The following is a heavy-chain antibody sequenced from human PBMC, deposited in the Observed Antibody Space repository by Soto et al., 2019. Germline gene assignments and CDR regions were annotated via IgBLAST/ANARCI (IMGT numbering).Heavy chain of an antibody. V-gene: IGHV1-69*13. D-gene: IGHD3-22*01. J-gene: IGHJ5*02. CDR2: IIPIFGTA. CDR3: ARVDYYYDSSGYYSRIFGP. Sequence: SVKVSCKASGGTFSSYAISWVRQAPGQGLEWMGGIIPIFGTANYAQKFQGRVTITADESTSTAYMELSSLRSEDTAVYYCARVDYYYDSSGYYSRIFGPWGQGTLVTVSS. CDR1: GGTFSSYA.